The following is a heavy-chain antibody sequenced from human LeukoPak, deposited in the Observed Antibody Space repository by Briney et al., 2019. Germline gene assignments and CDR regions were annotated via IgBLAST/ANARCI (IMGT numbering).Heavy chain of an antibody. D-gene: IGHD6-13*01. J-gene: IGHJ4*02. CDR3: ARNALGGQQLVEGDY. CDR1: GGSISSSSYY. CDR2: IYYSVST. Sequence: SETLSLTCTVSGGSISSSSYYWGWIRQPPGKGLEWIGSIYYSVSTYYNPSLKSRVTISVDTSKNQFSLKLSSVTAADTAVYYCARNALGGQQLVEGDYWGQGTLVTVSS. V-gene: IGHV4-39*07.